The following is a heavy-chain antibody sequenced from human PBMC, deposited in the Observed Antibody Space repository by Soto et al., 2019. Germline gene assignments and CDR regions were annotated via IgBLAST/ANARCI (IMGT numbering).Heavy chain of an antibody. CDR3: TKGWLDY. CDR2: ISDSGGXX. Sequence: EVYLLDSGGGLVQPGGSLRVSCVASRFTFDNYVMSWVRQAPGKGLEWVSSISDSGGXXXXXXXXKGRFTISRDNSKXXXXXXXXXXRAXXXXVYYCTKGWLDYWGQGTLVTVSS. CDR1: RFTFDNYV. J-gene: IGHJ4*02. D-gene: IGHD3-10*01. V-gene: IGHV3-23*01.